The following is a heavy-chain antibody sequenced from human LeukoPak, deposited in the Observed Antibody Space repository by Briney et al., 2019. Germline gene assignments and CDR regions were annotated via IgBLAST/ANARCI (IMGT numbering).Heavy chain of an antibody. CDR1: GFTFSSYG. CDR3: ARDLPVGQWLPGGASDY. V-gene: IGHV3-30*02. J-gene: IGHJ4*02. CDR2: IRYDGSNK. D-gene: IGHD6-19*01. Sequence: PGGSLRLSCAASGFTFSSYGMHWVRQAPGKGLEWVAFIRYDGSNKYYADSVKGRFTISRDNSKNTLYLQMNSLRAEDTAVYYCARDLPVGQWLPGGASDYWGQGTLVTVSS.